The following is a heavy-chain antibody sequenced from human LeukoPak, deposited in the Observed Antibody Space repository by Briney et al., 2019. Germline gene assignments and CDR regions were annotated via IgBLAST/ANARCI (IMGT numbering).Heavy chain of an antibody. J-gene: IGHJ4*02. CDR2: IIPIFGTA. CDR1: GGTFSSYA. V-gene: IGHV1-69*05. Sequence: ASVKVSCKASGGTFSSYAISWVRQAPGQGLEWMGRIIPIFGTANYAQKFQGRVTITTDDSTSTAYMELSSLGSEDTAVYYCARETDTAMTYAPYWGQGTLVTVSS. D-gene: IGHD5-18*01. CDR3: ARETDTAMTYAPY.